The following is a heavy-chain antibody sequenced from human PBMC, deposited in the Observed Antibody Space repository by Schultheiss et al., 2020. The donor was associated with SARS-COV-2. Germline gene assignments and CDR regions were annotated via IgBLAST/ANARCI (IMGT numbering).Heavy chain of an antibody. V-gene: IGHV4-59*08. CDR1: GGSISSYY. Sequence: SETLSLTCTVSGGSISSYYWSWIRQPPGKGLEWIGYIYYSGSTNYNPSLKSRVTISVDTSKNQFSLKLSSVTAADTAVYYCASLIPSRPYQLLHYRYGMDVWGQGTTVTVSS. CDR3: ASLIPSRPYQLLHYRYGMDV. D-gene: IGHD2-2*01. CDR2: IYYSGST. J-gene: IGHJ6*02.